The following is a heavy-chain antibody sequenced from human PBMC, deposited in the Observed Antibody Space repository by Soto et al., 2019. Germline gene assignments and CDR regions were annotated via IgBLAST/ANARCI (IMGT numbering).Heavy chain of an antibody. CDR3: AREYYYDSSGVDAFDI. D-gene: IGHD3-22*01. CDR2: IIPIFGTA. CDR1: GYTFTSYY. V-gene: IGHV1-69*13. J-gene: IGHJ3*02. Sequence: ASVKVSCKASGYTFTSYYMHWVRQAPGQGLEWMGGIIPIFGTANYAQKFQGRVTITADESTSTAYMELSSLRSEDTAVYYCAREYYYDSSGVDAFDIWGQGTMVTVSS.